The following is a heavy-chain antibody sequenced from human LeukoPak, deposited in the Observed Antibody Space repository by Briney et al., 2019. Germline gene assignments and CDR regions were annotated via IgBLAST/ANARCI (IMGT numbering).Heavy chain of an antibody. V-gene: IGHV3-53*01. CDR2: IYSDGST. D-gene: IGHD6-13*01. CDR3: ARTIAAAGLDYFDY. J-gene: IGHJ4*02. CDR1: GFIVSSNY. Sequence: GGSLRLSCAASGFIVSSNYMSWVRQAPGKGLEWVSIIYSDGSTYHADSVKGRFTISRDNSKNTLYLQVNSLRAEDTAVYFCARTIAAAGLDYFDYWGQGTLVTVSS.